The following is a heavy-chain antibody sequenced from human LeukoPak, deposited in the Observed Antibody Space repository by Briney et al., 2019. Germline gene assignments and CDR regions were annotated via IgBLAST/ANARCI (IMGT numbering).Heavy chain of an antibody. D-gene: IGHD3-10*01. J-gene: IGHJ4*02. Sequence: PSETLSLTCAVYGGSFSNYYWSWIRQPPGKGLEWIGEIHHSGSTNYNPSLKSRVTISVDTSKNQFSLKLRSVTAADTAVYYCARGMVRGVITPGYWGQGTLVTVSS. CDR1: GGSFSNYY. CDR3: ARGMVRGVITPGY. CDR2: IHHSGST. V-gene: IGHV4-34*01.